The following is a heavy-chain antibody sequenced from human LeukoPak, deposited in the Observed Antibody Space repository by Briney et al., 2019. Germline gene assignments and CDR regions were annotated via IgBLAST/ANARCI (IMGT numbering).Heavy chain of an antibody. D-gene: IGHD6-6*01. V-gene: IGHV3-23*01. J-gene: IGHJ4*02. CDR1: GFTFSSYA. CDR3: AKDLDSSSSAPDY. Sequence: PGGSLRLSCAASGFTFSSYAMSWVRQAPGKGLEWVSAISGGGGSTYYADSVKGRFTISRDNSKNTLYLQTNSLRAEDTAVYYCAKDLDSSSSAPDYWGQGTLVTVSS. CDR2: ISGGGGST.